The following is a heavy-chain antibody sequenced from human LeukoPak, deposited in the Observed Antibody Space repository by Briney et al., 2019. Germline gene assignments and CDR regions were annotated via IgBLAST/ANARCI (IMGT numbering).Heavy chain of an antibody. J-gene: IGHJ6*02. Sequence: GGSLRLSCAASGFTVSSNYMSWVRQAPGKGLEWVSVIYSGGSTYYADSVKGRFTISRDNSKNTLYLQMNSLTAEDTAVYYCARGLKPNYGEASYGMDVWGQGTTVTVSS. V-gene: IGHV3-53*01. CDR2: IYSGGST. CDR1: GFTVSSNY. CDR3: ARGLKPNYGEASYGMDV. D-gene: IGHD4-17*01.